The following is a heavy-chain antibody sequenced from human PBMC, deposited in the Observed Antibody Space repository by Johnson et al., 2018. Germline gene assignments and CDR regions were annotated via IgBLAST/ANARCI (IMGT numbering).Heavy chain of an antibody. CDR3: ARGPENYDSSGYDRAEYFQH. J-gene: IGHJ1*01. D-gene: IGHD3-22*01. CDR1: GFTVSSNY. Sequence: VQLVQSGGGLIQPGGSLRLSCAASGFTVSSNYMSWVRQAPGKGLAWDSVIYSGGSTYYADSVKGRFTIYRDNSKHTLYLQMNSLRAEDTAAYYCARGPENYDSSGYDRAEYFQHWGQGTLVTVSS. V-gene: IGHV3-53*01. CDR2: IYSGGST.